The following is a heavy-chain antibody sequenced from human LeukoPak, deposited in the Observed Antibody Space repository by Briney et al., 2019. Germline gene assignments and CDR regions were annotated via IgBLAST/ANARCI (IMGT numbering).Heavy chain of an antibody. CDR3: ARASYTAFDI. Sequence: SETLSLTCTVSGGSIVSYHWTWIRQPPGKGLEWIGYIYYSGTTNYNPPLKSRVTISVDTSKNQFSLKLSSVTAADTAVYYCARASYTAFDIWGQGTMVTVSS. J-gene: IGHJ3*02. D-gene: IGHD2-2*02. V-gene: IGHV4-59*12. CDR1: GGSIVSYH. CDR2: IYYSGTT.